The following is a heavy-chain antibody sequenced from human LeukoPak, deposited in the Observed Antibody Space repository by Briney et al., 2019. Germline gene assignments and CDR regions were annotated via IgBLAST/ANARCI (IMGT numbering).Heavy chain of an antibody. CDR3: ARYSMAGGGPFDY. D-gene: IGHD6-19*01. CDR1: GGSFSGYY. CDR2: INHSGST. Sequence: PSETLSLTCAVYGGSFSGYYWSWIRQPPGKGLEWIGEINHSGSTNYNPSLKSRVTISVDTSKNQFSLKLSSVTAADTALYYCARYSMAGGGPFDYWGQGTLVTVSS. J-gene: IGHJ4*02. V-gene: IGHV4-34*01.